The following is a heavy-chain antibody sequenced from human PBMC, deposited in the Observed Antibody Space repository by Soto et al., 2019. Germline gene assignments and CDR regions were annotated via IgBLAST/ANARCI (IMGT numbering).Heavy chain of an antibody. CDR1: GFTFSTDA. Sequence: EVQLLESGGGLVQPGGSLRLSCSASGFTFSTDAMSWVRQAPGMGLEWVSTISGSSGSKYYADFANGRFTISRDNSRNTLYVQMNSLRVEDTAVYYCARTVGENMRNNWFDPWGPGTLVTVSS. CDR2: ISGSSGSK. V-gene: IGHV3-23*01. J-gene: IGHJ5*02. CDR3: ARTVGENMRNNWFDP. D-gene: IGHD1-1*01.